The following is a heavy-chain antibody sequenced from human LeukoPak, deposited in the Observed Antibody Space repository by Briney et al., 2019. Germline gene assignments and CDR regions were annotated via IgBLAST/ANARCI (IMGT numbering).Heavy chain of an antibody. CDR2: IYYSGNT. CDR3: ARDRDSSGLRDFDL. CDR1: GGSISSYY. Sequence: PSETLSLTCTVSGGSISSYYWSWIRQPPGKGLEWIGYIYYSGNTNYNPSLKSRVSISIDTSKNQFSLQLSSVTAADTAVYYCARDRDSSGLRDFDLWGRGTLVPVSA. V-gene: IGHV4-59*01. D-gene: IGHD3-22*01. J-gene: IGHJ2*01.